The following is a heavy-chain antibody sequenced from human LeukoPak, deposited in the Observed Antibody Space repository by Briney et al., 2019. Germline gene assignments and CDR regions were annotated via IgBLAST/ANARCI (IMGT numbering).Heavy chain of an antibody. Sequence: GGSLRLSCAASGFTFSDYYMSWIRQAPGKGLEWVSYISSSGSTIYYADSVKGRFTISRDNAKNSLYLQMNSLRAEDTAVYYCARHCSSASCYQGAFDIWGQGTMVTVSS. J-gene: IGHJ3*02. CDR2: ISSSGSTI. V-gene: IGHV3-11*01. D-gene: IGHD2-2*01. CDR1: GFTFSDYY. CDR3: ARHCSSASCYQGAFDI.